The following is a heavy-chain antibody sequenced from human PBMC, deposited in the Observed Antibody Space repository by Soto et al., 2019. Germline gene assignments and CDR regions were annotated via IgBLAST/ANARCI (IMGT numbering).Heavy chain of an antibody. V-gene: IGHV5-10-1*01. Sequence: PGESLKISCKGSGYSFAGYWITWVRQKTGKGLEWMGRIDPSDSQTYYSPSFRGHVTISVTKSITTVFLQWSSLRASGTAMYYCARQIYDSDTGPNFQYYFDSWGQGTPVTVSS. CDR3: ARQIYDSDTGPNFQYYFDS. J-gene: IGHJ4*02. D-gene: IGHD3-22*01. CDR1: GYSFAGYW. CDR2: IDPSDSQT.